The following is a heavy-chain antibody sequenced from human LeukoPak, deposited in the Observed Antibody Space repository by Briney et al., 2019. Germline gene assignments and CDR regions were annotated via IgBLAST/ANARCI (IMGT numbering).Heavy chain of an antibody. V-gene: IGHV4-34*01. CDR1: GGSFSGYY. Sequence: PSETLSLTCAVYGGSFSGYYWSWSRQPPGKGLEWIGEINHSGSTNYNPSLKSRVTISVDTSKNQFSLKLSSVTAADTAVYYCARGAGYCSSTSCYFDYWGQGTLVTVSS. CDR3: ARGAGYCSSTSCYFDY. CDR2: INHSGST. J-gene: IGHJ4*02. D-gene: IGHD2-2*03.